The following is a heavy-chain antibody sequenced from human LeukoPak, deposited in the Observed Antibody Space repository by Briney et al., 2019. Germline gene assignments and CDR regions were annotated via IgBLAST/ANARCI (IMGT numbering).Heavy chain of an antibody. D-gene: IGHD5-12*01. CDR3: VVPTGASSA. V-gene: IGHV3-72*01. J-gene: IGHJ5*02. CDR1: GFTFSDHY. Sequence: GGSLRLSCAASGFTFSDHYMDWVRQAPGKGLEWVGRIRNKVNFYTTEYAASVKGRFTISRDDSKNSLYLQMSSLKTEDTAVYYCVVPTGASSAWGQGTLVTVSS. CDR2: IRNKVNFYTT.